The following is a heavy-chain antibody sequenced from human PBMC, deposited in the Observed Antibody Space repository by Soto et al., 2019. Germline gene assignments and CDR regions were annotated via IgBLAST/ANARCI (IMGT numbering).Heavy chain of an antibody. CDR2: IYHSGST. Sequence: SETLSLTCAVSGGSISSGGYSWSWIRQPPGRGLEWIGYIYHSGSTYYNPSLKSRVTISVDRSKNQFSLKLSSVTAADTAVYYCARGGYCSSTSCSYFDYWGQGTLVTVST. J-gene: IGHJ4*02. CDR3: ARGGYCSSTSCSYFDY. D-gene: IGHD2-2*01. V-gene: IGHV4-30-2*01. CDR1: GGSISSGGYS.